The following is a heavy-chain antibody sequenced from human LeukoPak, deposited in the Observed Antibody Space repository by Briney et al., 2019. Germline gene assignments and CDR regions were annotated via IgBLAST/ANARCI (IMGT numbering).Heavy chain of an antibody. D-gene: IGHD3-22*01. CDR1: GGSISSYY. CDR2: IYYSGST. CDR3: ARGRYHDSSVYYY. V-gene: IGHV4-59*01. J-gene: IGHJ4*02. Sequence: SETLSLTCTVSGGSISSYYWSWIRQPPGKGLEWIGYIYYSGSTNYNPSLKSRVTISVDTSKNQFSLKLSSVTAADTAVYYCARGRYHDSSVYYYWGQGTLVTVSS.